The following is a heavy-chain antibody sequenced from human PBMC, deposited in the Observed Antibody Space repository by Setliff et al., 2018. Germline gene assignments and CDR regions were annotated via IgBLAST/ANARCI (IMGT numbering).Heavy chain of an antibody. D-gene: IGHD6-19*01. V-gene: IGHV4-59*01. CDR1: GGSISPYY. CDR2: ISYSGNT. J-gene: IGHJ4*02. CDR3: VRDGSTTGWYAGDY. Sequence: SETLSLTCIVSGGSISPYYWSWIRQPPGKGLEWIGYISYSGNTNYNPSLQSRVTITVDTSKNQFSLKLNSVTAADTAVYYCVRDGSTTGWYAGDYWGQGTLVTVSS.